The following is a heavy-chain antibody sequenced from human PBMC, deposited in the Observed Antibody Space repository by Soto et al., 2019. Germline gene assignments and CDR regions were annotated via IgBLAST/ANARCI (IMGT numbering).Heavy chain of an antibody. J-gene: IGHJ4*02. D-gene: IGHD2-8*01. Sequence: AVKVSCKASGGTFSSYAISWVRQAPGQGLEWMGGIIPIFGTANYAQKFQGRVTITADESTSTAYMELSSLRSEDTAVYYCARGGYCTNGVCYLVYWGQGTLVTVSS. CDR1: GGTFSSYA. V-gene: IGHV1-69*13. CDR3: ARGGYCTNGVCYLVY. CDR2: IIPIFGTA.